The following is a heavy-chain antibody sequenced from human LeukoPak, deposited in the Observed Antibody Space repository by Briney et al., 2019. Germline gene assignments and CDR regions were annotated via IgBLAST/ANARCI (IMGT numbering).Heavy chain of an antibody. D-gene: IGHD4/OR15-4a*01. J-gene: IGHJ4*02. V-gene: IGHV1-18*01. Sequence: EASVKVSCKASGYTFNLYGFNWVRQAPGQGLEWMGWISAYDGKTFYAQRLHGRVTMTTDTSTSTAYMELRSLTSDDTAVYYCAGTEARTNFIDYWGQGTLVTVSS. CDR3: AGTEARTNFIDY. CDR2: ISAYDGKT. CDR1: GYTFNLYG.